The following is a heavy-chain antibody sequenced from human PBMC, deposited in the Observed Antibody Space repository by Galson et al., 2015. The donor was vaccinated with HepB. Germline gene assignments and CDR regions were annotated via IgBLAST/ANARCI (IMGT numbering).Heavy chain of an antibody. CDR2: ISSSSSYI. CDR1: GFTFSSYS. Sequence: SLRLSCAASGFTFSSYSMNWVRQAPGKGLEWVSSISSSSSYIYYADSVKGRFTISRDNAKNSLYLQMNSLRAEDTAVYYCARIRYYYDSSGYYYRSFDYWGQGTLVTVSS. CDR3: ARIRYYYDSSGYYYRSFDY. J-gene: IGHJ4*02. D-gene: IGHD3-22*01. V-gene: IGHV3-21*01.